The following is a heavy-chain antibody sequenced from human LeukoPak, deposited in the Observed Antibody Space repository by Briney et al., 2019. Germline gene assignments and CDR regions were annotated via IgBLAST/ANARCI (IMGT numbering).Heavy chain of an antibody. CDR3: ARAETGKYDY. V-gene: IGHV3-66*02. J-gene: IGHJ4*02. Sequence: PGGSLRLSCAASGFTLSSNYMSWVRQAPGKGLEWVSVIYSGGSTYYADSVKGQFTISRDNSKNTLYLQMNSLRAEDTAVYYCARAETGKYDYWGQGTLVTVSS. D-gene: IGHD1-1*01. CDR1: GFTLSSNY. CDR2: IYSGGST.